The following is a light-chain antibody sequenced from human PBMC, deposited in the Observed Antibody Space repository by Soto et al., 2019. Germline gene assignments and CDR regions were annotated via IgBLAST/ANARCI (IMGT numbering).Light chain of an antibody. CDR1: SSNIGAGDD. J-gene: IGLJ3*02. CDR3: QSHDSSVNSWV. CDR2: GNT. V-gene: IGLV1-40*01. Sequence: QSVLTQPPSMSGAPGQRVTISCTGSSSNIGAGDDVHWYQLLPGTAPKLLIYGNTNRPSGVPDRFSGSKSGTSASLAIAGLRAEDEADYYCQSHDSSVNSWVFGGGTKLTVL.